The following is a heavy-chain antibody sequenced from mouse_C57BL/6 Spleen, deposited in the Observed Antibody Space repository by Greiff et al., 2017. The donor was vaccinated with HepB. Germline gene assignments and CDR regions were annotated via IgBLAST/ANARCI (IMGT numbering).Heavy chain of an antibody. Sequence: QVQLQQPGAELVKAGASVKMSCKASGYTFTSYWMHWVKQRLGQGLEWFAETNPTNGRTYYNEKFKSKATLTVDKSSSTAYMLLSGPTFEDSAVYYCARNKKIVATEFDYWGQGTTLVVSS. J-gene: IGHJ2*01. CDR2: TNPTNGRT. V-gene: IGHV1S81*02. D-gene: IGHD1-1*01. CDR3: ARNKKIVATEFDY. CDR1: GYTFTSYW.